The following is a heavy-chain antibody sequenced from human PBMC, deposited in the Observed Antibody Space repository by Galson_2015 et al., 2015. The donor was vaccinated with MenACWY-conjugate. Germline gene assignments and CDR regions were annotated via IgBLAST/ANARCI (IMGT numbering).Heavy chain of an antibody. CDR1: GFTFNQYW. J-gene: IGHJ5*02. CDR2: ISPDGSVT. V-gene: IGHV3-74*01. Sequence: SLRLSCAASGFTFNQYWMHWVRQAPGKGLVWVSRISPDGSVTNYADSVKGRFTLSRDNAKNTLYLQMNSLRGDDTAVYYCTRGKDGYGRLDPWGKGTLVTVSS. CDR3: TRGKDGYGRLDP. D-gene: IGHD5-24*01.